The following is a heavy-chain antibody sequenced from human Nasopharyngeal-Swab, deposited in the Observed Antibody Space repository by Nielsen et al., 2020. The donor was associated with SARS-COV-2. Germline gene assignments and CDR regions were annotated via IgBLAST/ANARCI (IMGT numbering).Heavy chain of an antibody. CDR2: VNHSGST. J-gene: IGHJ6*03. V-gene: IGHV4-34*01. CDR1: GGSFSGYY. CDR3: ARAGDLTAYYSYYMDV. D-gene: IGHD2-21*02. Sequence: SETLSLTCAVYGGSFSGYYWSWIRQSPGKGLEWIGEVNHSGSTHYNPSLKSRVTISVDTSNNQFSLKLSSVTAADTALYYCARAGDLTAYYSYYMDVWGNGTTVTVSS.